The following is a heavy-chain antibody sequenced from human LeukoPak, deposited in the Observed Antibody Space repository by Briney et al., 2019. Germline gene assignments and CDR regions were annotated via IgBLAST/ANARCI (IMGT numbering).Heavy chain of an antibody. D-gene: IGHD6-6*01. CDR3: AKDRTSIAARPWWSPPKYYYYYYYMDV. Sequence: GGSLRLSCAASGFTFSSYAMSWVRQAPGKGLEWVSSISSSSSYIYYADSVRGRFTISRDNAKNSLYLQMNSLRAEDTALYYCAKDRTSIAARPWWSPPKYYYYYYYMDVWGKGTTVTVSS. V-gene: IGHV3-21*04. J-gene: IGHJ6*03. CDR1: GFTFSSYA. CDR2: ISSSSSYI.